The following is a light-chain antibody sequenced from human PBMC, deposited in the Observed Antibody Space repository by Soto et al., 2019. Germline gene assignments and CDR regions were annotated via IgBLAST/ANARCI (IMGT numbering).Light chain of an antibody. J-gene: IGKJ5*01. CDR3: QQRQYWPPIT. V-gene: IGKV3D-15*01. CDR2: GAS. CDR1: QSVGSN. Sequence: EIVMTQSPATLSVSQGEGATLSCRASQSVGSNLAWYQQKPGQPPRLLIYGASSRATGIPDRFSGSGSGIDFTLTISSLEPEDFAIYYCQQRQYWPPITFGQGTRLEI.